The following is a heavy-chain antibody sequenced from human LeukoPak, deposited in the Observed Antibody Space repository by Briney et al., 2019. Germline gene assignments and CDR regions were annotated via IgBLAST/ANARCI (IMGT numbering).Heavy chain of an antibody. CDR1: GGSITSYY. J-gene: IGHJ5*02. CDR3: ARDWVPYNWFDP. D-gene: IGHD1-1*01. Sequence: SETLSLTCPVSGGSITSYYWSWIRQSPGKGLEWIGYIYYSGSTNYNPSLKSRVTISVDTSKNQFSLKLSSVTAADTAVYYCARDWVPYNWFDPWGQGTLVTVSS. CDR2: IYYSGST. V-gene: IGHV4-59*01.